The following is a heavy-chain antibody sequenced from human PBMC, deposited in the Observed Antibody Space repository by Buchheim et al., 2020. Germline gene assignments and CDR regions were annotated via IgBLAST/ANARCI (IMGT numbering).Heavy chain of an antibody. CDR3: VRDMYGSGDY. CDR2: INREGTTT. V-gene: IGHV3-74*01. J-gene: IGHJ4*02. CDR1: GFPFSIYW. D-gene: IGHD3-10*01. Sequence: EVQLVESGGGLVQPGGSLRLSCSAPGFPFSIYWMHWVRQAPGKGLAWVSHINREGTTTNYADSVGGRSTLSRDNGKNTPYLQMNNLRAEDTAVYYCVRDMYGSGDYWGQGTL.